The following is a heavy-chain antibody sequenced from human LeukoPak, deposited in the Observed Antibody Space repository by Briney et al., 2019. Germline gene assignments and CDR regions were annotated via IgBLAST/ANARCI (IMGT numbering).Heavy chain of an antibody. CDR1: GYTFTSYY. D-gene: IGHD6-19*01. Sequence: GASVKVSCKASGYTFTSYYMHWVRQAPGQGLEWMGIINPSGGSTSYAQKFQGRVTMTRDMSTSTVYMELSSLRSEDTAVYYCARGRADKQWLAGRFDYWGQGTLVTVSS. CDR3: ARGRADKQWLAGRFDY. J-gene: IGHJ4*02. CDR2: INPSGGST. V-gene: IGHV1-46*01.